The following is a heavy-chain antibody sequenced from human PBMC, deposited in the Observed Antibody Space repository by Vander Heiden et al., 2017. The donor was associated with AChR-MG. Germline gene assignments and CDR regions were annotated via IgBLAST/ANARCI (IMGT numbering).Heavy chain of an antibody. CDR1: GFTFSSYA. V-gene: IGHV3-23*01. D-gene: IGHD3-10*01. Sequence: EVQLLESGGGLVQPGGSLRLSCAASGFTFSSYAMSWVRQAPGKGREWVSAISGSGGSTYYADSVKGRFTISRDNSKNTLYLQMNSLRAEDTAVYYCAKDYYGSGSFPRDAFDIWGQGTMVTVSS. CDR2: ISGSGGST. CDR3: AKDYYGSGSFPRDAFDI. J-gene: IGHJ3*02.